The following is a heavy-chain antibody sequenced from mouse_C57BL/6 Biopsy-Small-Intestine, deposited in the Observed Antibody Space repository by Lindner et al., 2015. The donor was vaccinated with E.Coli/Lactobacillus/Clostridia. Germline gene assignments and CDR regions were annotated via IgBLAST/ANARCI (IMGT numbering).Heavy chain of an antibody. J-gene: IGHJ1*01. CDR3: TRDGMDV. Sequence: SVKVSCKASGYNFKRYGISWVRQAPGQGLEWLGWISPDNGKTYYQPKVQGRVTMTTDRSTSTAYLDLRSLRSDDTAVYYCTRDGMDVWGQGTTVTVSS. D-gene: IGHD2-1*01. CDR2: ISPDNGKT. CDR1: GYNFKRYG. V-gene: IGHV1S61*01.